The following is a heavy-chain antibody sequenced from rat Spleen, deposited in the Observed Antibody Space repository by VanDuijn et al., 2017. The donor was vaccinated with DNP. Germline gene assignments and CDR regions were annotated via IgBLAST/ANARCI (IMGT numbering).Heavy chain of an antibody. J-gene: IGHJ3*01. CDR3: ATHDLAY. V-gene: IGHV4-2*01. D-gene: IGHD1-7*01. Sequence: EVKLVESGGGLVQPRRSLKLSCAASGFNFNDYWMGWVRQAPGKGLEWIGEINKDSSTKNYSPSLKDKFTISRDNAQNTLYLQMSKLGSEDTATYYCATHDLAYWGQGTLVTVSS. CDR2: INKDSSTK. CDR1: GFNFNDYW.